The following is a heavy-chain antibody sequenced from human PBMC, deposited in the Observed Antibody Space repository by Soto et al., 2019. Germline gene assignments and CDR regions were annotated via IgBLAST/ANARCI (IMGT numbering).Heavy chain of an antibody. CDR3: ARGERAPSFVYYYGMDV. D-gene: IGHD1-1*01. Sequence: TSETLSLTCAVYGGSFSGYYWSWIRQPPGKGLKWIGEINHSGSTNYNPSLKSRVTISVDTSKNQFSLKLSSVTAADTAVYYCARGERAPSFVYYYGMDVWGQGTTVT. J-gene: IGHJ6*02. V-gene: IGHV4-34*01. CDR2: INHSGST. CDR1: GGSFSGYY.